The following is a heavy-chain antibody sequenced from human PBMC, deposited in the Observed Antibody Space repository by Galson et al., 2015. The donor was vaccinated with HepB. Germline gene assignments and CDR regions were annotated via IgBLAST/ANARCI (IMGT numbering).Heavy chain of an antibody. V-gene: IGHV1-3*01. J-gene: IGHJ6*02. CDR3: ARDLTGGDIVATSYPEYYYYYYGMDV. D-gene: IGHD5-12*01. CDR2: INAGNGNT. Sequence: SVKVSCKASGYTFTSYAMHWVRQAPGQRLEWMGWINAGNGNTKYSQKFQGRVTITRDTSASTAYMELSSLRSEDTAVYYCARDLTGGDIVATSYPEYYYYYYGMDVWGQGTTVTVSS. CDR1: GYTFTSYA.